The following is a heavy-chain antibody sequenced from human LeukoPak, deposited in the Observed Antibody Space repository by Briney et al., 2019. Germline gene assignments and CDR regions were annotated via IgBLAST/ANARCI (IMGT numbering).Heavy chain of an antibody. CDR1: GGSFSGYY. CDR2: IYYSGST. Sequence: SETLSLTCAVYGGSFSGYYWSWIRQPPGKGLEWIGYIYYSGSTNYNPSLKSRVTISVDTSKNQFSLKLSSVTAADTAVYYCAREAPYDYVWGTLFDYWGQGTLVTVSS. J-gene: IGHJ4*02. CDR3: AREAPYDYVWGTLFDY. V-gene: IGHV4-59*01. D-gene: IGHD3-16*01.